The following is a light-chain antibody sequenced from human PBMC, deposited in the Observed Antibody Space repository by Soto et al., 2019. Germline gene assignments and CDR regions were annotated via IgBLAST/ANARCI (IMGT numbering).Light chain of an antibody. J-gene: IGLJ2*01. V-gene: IGLV1-40*01. CDR3: QSHDSSLSGWKV. Sequence: QSVLTQPPSVSGAPGQRVTISCTGSSSNIGAGYDVHWYQQLPGTAPKLLIYGNSNRPSGVPDRFSGSKSGTSASLAITGLQAEDEADYYCQSHDSSLSGWKVFGGGTKVTVL. CDR1: SSNIGAGYD. CDR2: GNS.